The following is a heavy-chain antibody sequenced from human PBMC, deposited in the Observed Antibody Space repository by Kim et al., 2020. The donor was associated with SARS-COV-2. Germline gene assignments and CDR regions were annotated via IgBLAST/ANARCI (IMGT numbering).Heavy chain of an antibody. D-gene: IGHD3-3*01. V-gene: IGHV3-7*01. Sequence: GGSLRLSCAASGFTFSSYWMSWVRQAPGKGLEWVANIKQDGSEKYYVDSVKGRFTISRDNAKNSLYLQMNSLRAEDTAVYYCARDTPDYDFWSGYYDGTFYFDYWGQGTLVTVSS. CDR3: ARDTPDYDFWSGYYDGTFYFDY. CDR2: IKQDGSEK. J-gene: IGHJ4*02. CDR1: GFTFSSYW.